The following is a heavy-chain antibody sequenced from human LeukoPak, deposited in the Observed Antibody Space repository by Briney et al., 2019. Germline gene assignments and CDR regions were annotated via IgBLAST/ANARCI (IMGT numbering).Heavy chain of an antibody. CDR1: GGSISRFY. CDR3: ASEPPRYNGTASDYFDY. CDR2: ISYSGSN. V-gene: IGHV4-59*01. J-gene: IGHJ4*02. D-gene: IGHD3-10*01. Sequence: PSETLSLTCTDSGGSISRFYWSWLRQPPAKGLEWIGYISYSGSNSYNPSLTSRVTMSVDTPMNQFSLRLSSVIAGDTPGYYCASEPPRYNGTASDYFDYWGQGTLVTASS.